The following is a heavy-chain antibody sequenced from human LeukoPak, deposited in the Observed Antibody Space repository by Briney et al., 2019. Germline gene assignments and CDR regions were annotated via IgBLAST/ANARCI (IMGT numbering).Heavy chain of an antibody. J-gene: IGHJ4*02. Sequence: KSSETLSLTCTVSGGSISSSNYYWRWIRQPPGKGLEWIGSIYYSGYTYYNPSVESRVTISVDTSKNQFSLKLSSVTAADTAVYYCAKHYMGSYDNRGLDYWGQGSLVTVSS. CDR2: IYYSGYT. CDR3: AKHYMGSYDNRGLDY. V-gene: IGHV4-39*01. CDR1: GGSISSSNYY. D-gene: IGHD3-10*01.